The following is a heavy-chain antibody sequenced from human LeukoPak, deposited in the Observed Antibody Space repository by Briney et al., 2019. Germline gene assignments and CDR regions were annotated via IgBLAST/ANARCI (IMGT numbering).Heavy chain of an antibody. D-gene: IGHD2-8*02. CDR2: ISPEGSGT. V-gene: IGHV3-74*01. CDR3: TRVQAGRSGLMDV. Sequence: GGSLRLSCAASGFSLSGYWMRWVRQAPGKGLVWVSRISPEGSGTTYADSVKGRFTISRDNSKNTLYLQMNSLRDEDAAVYHCTRVQAGRSGLMDVWGRGTTVTVSS. CDR1: GFSLSGYW. J-gene: IGHJ6*02.